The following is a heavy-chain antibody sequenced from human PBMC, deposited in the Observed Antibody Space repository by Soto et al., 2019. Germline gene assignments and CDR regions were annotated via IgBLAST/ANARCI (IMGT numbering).Heavy chain of an antibody. CDR3: AAEYYYDSSGYFDAFDI. CDR1: GYIFTSYY. V-gene: IGHV1-46*01. Sequence: ASVKVSCKASGYIFTSYYMHWVRQAPGQGLEWMGIINPSSGTTGYAQMFQERVTMTRDMSTSTPYMELSSLRSEDTAVYYCAAEYYYDSSGYFDAFDIWG. D-gene: IGHD3-22*01. J-gene: IGHJ3*02. CDR2: INPSSGTT.